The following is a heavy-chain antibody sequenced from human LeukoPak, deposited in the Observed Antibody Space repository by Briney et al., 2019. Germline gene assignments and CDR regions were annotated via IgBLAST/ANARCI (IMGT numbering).Heavy chain of an antibody. CDR2: ISSSSSYI. J-gene: IGHJ4*02. V-gene: IGHV3-21*04. CDR1: GFTFSSYA. Sequence: HPGGSLRLSCAASGFTFSSYAMSWVRQAPGKGLEWVSSISSSSSYIYYADSVKGRFTISRDNAKNSLYLQMNSLRAEDTAVYYCAAQRMSSGYQLLFAYWGQGILATVSS. CDR3: AAQRMSSGYQLLFAY. D-gene: IGHD2-2*01.